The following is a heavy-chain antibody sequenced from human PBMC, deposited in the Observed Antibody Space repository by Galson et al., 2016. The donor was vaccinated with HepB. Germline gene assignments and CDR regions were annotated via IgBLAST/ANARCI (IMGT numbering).Heavy chain of an antibody. J-gene: IGHJ6*02. Sequence: QSGAEVKKPGESLKISCKGSGYSFDSYWIGWVRQMPGKGLEWMGIIYPGDFDTRYSPSFQGQVTISVDKSISTAYLQWSSLTASDTAMYYCARSLTGSYDFGGDIYNYYAMDVWGQGTTVTVS. CDR1: GYSFDSYW. V-gene: IGHV5-51*01. CDR3: ARSLTGSYDFGGDIYNYYAMDV. CDR2: IYPGDFDT. D-gene: IGHD3-3*01.